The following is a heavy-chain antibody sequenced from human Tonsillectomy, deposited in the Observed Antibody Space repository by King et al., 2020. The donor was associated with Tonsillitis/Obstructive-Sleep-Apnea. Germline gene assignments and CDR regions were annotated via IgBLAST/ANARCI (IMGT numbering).Heavy chain of an antibody. CDR1: GFTFSNAW. Sequence: VQLVESGGGLVKPGGSLRVSCAASGFTFSNAWMSWVRQAPGKGLEWIGRIKSKTDGGTTDYAAPVKGRYTISRDDSKNTLYLQMNSLKTDDTGVYYCSAETRHNYGFDSWGQGTLVTVSS. CDR2: IKSKTDGGTT. V-gene: IGHV3-15*01. CDR3: SAETRHNYGFDS. D-gene: IGHD4-17*01. J-gene: IGHJ4*02.